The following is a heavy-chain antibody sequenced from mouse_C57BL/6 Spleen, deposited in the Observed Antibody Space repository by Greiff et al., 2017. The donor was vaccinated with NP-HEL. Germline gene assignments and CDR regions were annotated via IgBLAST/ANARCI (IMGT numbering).Heavy chain of an antibody. CDR1: GFNIKNTY. J-gene: IGHJ4*01. CDR3: DDGAYYDYYYYAMDY. D-gene: IGHD2-4*01. Sequence: VQLQQSVAELVRPGASVKLSCTASGFNIKNTYMHWVKQRPEQGLEWIGRIDPANGNTKYAPKFQGKATITADTSSSTAYLQLSSLTSEDTAISSCDDGAYYDYYYYAMDYWGQGTSVTVSS. CDR2: IDPANGNT. V-gene: IGHV14-3*01.